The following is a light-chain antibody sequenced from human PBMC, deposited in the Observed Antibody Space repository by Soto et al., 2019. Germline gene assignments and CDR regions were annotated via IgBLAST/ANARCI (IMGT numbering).Light chain of an antibody. CDR2: AAS. V-gene: IGKV1-39*01. J-gene: IGKJ4*01. Sequence: DIQMTQSPSSLSASVGDRVTITCRASQTINNYLNWYQQKPGKAPKLLIYAASSLQSGVPSRFSGSGSGTDFPLTISSLQAEDSATYFCQESITSPLTFGGGTKVEVK. CDR1: QTINNY. CDR3: QESITSPLT.